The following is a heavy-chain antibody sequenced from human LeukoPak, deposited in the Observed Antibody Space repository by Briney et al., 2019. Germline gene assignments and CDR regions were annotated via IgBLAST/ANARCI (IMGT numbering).Heavy chain of an antibody. D-gene: IGHD6-13*01. CDR2: ISASGGNT. CDR1: GFTFRSFA. V-gene: IGHV3-23*01. J-gene: IGHJ4*02. Sequence: QPGGSLRLSCAASGFTFRSFAMTWVRQAPGKGLEWVSGISASGGNTYYADSVKGRFTISRDNSKNTLFLQMNSLRAEDTAVYYCARAALRIPYTNSWFDNGFDYWGQGTLVTVSS. CDR3: ARAALRIPYTNSWFDNGFDY.